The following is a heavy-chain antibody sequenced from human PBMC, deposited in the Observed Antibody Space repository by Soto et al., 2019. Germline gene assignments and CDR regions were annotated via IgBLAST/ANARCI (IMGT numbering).Heavy chain of an antibody. Sequence: PSETLSLTCAVSGGSISSTHSWSWVRQPPGKGLEWIAEIYHSGSTNYNPSLKSRATISVDKSKNQLSLKLNSVTAADTAVYFCARAVALPGLFYFDFWGQGTLVTVSS. D-gene: IGHD2-21*01. CDR3: ARAVALPGLFYFDF. CDR2: IYHSGST. CDR1: GGSISSTHS. J-gene: IGHJ4*02. V-gene: IGHV4-4*02.